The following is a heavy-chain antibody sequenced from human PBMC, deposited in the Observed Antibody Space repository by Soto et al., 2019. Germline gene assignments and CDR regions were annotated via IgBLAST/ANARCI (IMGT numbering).Heavy chain of an antibody. CDR1: GYTFTSYY. D-gene: IGHD5-12*01. V-gene: IGHV1-46*01. CDR3: ARDERATIRGNYHYRLAG. J-gene: IGHJ6*02. Sequence: ASVKVSCKASGYTFTSYYMHWVRQAPGQGLEWMGIINPSGGSTSYAQKFQGRVTMTRDKSTSTVYMELSSLRSEDTAVYYCARDERATIRGNYHYRLAGWGQGTTVTVAS. CDR2: INPSGGST.